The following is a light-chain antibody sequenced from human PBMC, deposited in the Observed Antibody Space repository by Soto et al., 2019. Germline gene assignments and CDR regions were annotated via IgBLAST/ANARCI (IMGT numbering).Light chain of an antibody. V-gene: IGLV2-14*01. Sequence: QSALTQPASVSGSPGQSITISCTGTSSDVGGYNYVSWYQQHPGKAPKLMIYDVSNRPSGVSNSFSGSKSGNTASLTISGLQAEDEADYYCSSYTISSTPVVFGGGTQLTVL. CDR2: DVS. CDR3: SSYTISSTPVV. CDR1: SSDVGGYNY. J-gene: IGLJ2*01.